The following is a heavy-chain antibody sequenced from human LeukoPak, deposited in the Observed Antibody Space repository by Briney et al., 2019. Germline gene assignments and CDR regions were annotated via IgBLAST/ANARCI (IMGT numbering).Heavy chain of an antibody. CDR3: AKDRPFYYDSSGYYPPGVG. J-gene: IGHJ4*02. CDR2: ISGSGGST. CDR1: GFTFSSYA. Sequence: GGSLRLSCAASGFTFSSYAMSWVRQAPGKVLEWVSAISGSGGSTYYADSVKGRFTISRDNSKNTLYLQMNSLRAEDTAVYYCAKDRPFYYDSSGYYPPGVGWGQGTLVTVSS. D-gene: IGHD3-22*01. V-gene: IGHV3-23*01.